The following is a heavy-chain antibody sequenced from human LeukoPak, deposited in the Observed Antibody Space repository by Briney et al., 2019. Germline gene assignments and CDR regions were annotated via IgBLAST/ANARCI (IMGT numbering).Heavy chain of an antibody. Sequence: SETLSLTCTVSGDSISSNYWSWIRQPPGKGLEWIGYIYYSGSTNYNPSLKSRVTISVDTSKNQFSLKLSSVTAADTAAYYCARGFPGGVYYFDYWGQGTLVTVSS. V-gene: IGHV4-59*01. J-gene: IGHJ4*02. CDR1: GDSISSNY. CDR3: ARGFPGGVYYFDY. CDR2: IYYSGST. D-gene: IGHD3-3*01.